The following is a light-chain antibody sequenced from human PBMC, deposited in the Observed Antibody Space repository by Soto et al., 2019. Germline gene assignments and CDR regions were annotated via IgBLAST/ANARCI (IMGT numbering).Light chain of an antibody. CDR2: EVS. V-gene: IGLV2-14*01. Sequence: QSVLTQPASVSGSPGQSITISCTGTSGDVGAYTSVSWYQQHPGKAPKLIIYEVSNRPPGVSTRFSGSKSASTASLTISGLQAEDEAHYYCSSYTSDNRDYVFXTGTKVTVL. CDR1: SGDVGAYTS. CDR3: SSYTSDNRDYV. J-gene: IGLJ1*01.